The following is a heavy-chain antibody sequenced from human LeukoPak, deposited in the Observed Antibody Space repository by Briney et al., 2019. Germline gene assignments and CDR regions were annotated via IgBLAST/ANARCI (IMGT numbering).Heavy chain of an antibody. J-gene: IGHJ4*02. CDR3: AKNRPVVPAAIEYAYDYGDYGGAPNDY. CDR2: ISSSGSTI. D-gene: IGHD2-2*01. Sequence: PGGSLRLSCAASGFTFSDYYMSWIRQAPGKGLEWVSYISSSGSTIYYADSVKGRFTISRDNSKNTLYLQMNSLRAEDTAVYYCAKNRPVVPAAIEYAYDYGDYGGAPNDYWGQGTLVTVSS. V-gene: IGHV3-11*04. CDR1: GFTFSDYY.